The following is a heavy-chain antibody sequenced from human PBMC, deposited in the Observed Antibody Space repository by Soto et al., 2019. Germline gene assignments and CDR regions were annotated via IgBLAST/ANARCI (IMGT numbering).Heavy chain of an antibody. D-gene: IGHD6-6*01. J-gene: IGHJ6*02. Sequence: SETLSLTCAVSGGSISSSNWWSWVRQPPGKGLEWIGEIYHSGSTNYNPSLKSRVTISVDKSKNQFSLKLSSVTAADTAVYYCASIAARPYYYGMDVWGQGTTVTVSS. CDR2: IYHSGST. CDR1: GGSISSSNW. CDR3: ASIAARPYYYGMDV. V-gene: IGHV4-4*02.